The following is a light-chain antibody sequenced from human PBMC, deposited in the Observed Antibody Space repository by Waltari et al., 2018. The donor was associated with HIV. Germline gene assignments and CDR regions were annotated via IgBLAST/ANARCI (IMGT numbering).Light chain of an antibody. CDR2: EVV. Sequence: QSALTQPPSASGSPGQSVTISCTGTSSDVGAYDYVSWYQHHQGRAPKLIIYEVVGRPSVVPDRFFGSKSGNTASLTVSGLQAEDEAEYYCSSYAGVKTFVFGTGTKVTVL. CDR3: SSYAGVKTFV. J-gene: IGLJ1*01. V-gene: IGLV2-8*01. CDR1: SSDVGAYDY.